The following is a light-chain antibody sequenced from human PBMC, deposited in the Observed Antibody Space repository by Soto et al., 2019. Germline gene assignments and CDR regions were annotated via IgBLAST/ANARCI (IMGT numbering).Light chain of an antibody. CDR1: RSISNN. CDR2: GAS. Sequence: EIVMTQSPATLSVSPGERATLSCRGSRSISNNLAWYQQKPGQAPRLLIYGASTRATGMPARFSGSGSDTEFTLTISSPQSEDVAVYYCQPYDSWPPLTFGGGTKVDIK. J-gene: IGKJ4*01. V-gene: IGKV3-15*01. CDR3: QPYDSWPPLT.